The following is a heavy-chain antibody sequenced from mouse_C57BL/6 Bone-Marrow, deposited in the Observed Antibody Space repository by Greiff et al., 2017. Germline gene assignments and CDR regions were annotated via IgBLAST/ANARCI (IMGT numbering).Heavy chain of an antibody. J-gene: IGHJ2*01. CDR1: GYTFTDYY. D-gene: IGHD2-4*01. CDR2: INPYNGGT. V-gene: IGHV1-19*01. Sequence: VQLKESGPVLVKPGASVKMSCKASGYTFTDYYMNWVKQSHGKSLEWIGVINPYNGGTSYNQKFKGKATLTVDKSSSTAYMELNSLTSEDSAVYYCARVRLRASDWGQGTTLTVSS. CDR3: ARVRLRASD.